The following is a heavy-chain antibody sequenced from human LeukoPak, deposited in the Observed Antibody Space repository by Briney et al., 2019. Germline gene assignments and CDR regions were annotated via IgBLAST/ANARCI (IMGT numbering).Heavy chain of an antibody. D-gene: IGHD3-16*01. CDR1: GGSFSGYY. CDR3: ASRSVGDGYFDY. CDR2: INHSGST. J-gene: IGHJ4*02. V-gene: IGHV4-34*01. Sequence: SETLSLTCAVYGGSFSGYYWSWIRQPPGKGLEWIREINHSGSTNYNPSLKSRVTISVDTSKNQFSLKLSSVTAADTAVHYCASRSVGDGYFDYWGQGALVTVSS.